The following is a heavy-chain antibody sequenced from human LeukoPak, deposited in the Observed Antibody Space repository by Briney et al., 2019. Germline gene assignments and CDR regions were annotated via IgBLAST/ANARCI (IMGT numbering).Heavy chain of an antibody. CDR3: TKDRGATTN. D-gene: IGHD1-26*01. J-gene: IGHJ4*02. Sequence: KPGGSLRLSCAASGFTFSSYSMNWVRQAPGKGLEWVSSISSSSSDIYYADSVKGRFTISRDNAKNSLYLQMNSLRAEDTAVYYCTKDRGATTNWGQGTLVTVSS. V-gene: IGHV3-21*01. CDR2: ISSSSSDI. CDR1: GFTFSSYS.